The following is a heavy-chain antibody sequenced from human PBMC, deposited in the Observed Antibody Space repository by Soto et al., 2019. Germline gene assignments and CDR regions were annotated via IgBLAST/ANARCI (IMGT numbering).Heavy chain of an antibody. CDR3: ARPRRQWLESWYFDL. J-gene: IGHJ2*01. CDR1: GFTFSSYS. Sequence: EVQLVESGGGLVQPGGSLRLSCAASGFTFSSYSMNWVRQAPGKGLEWVSYISSSSTIYYADSVKGRFTISRDNAKNSLYLQMNSLRDEDTAVYYCARPRRQWLESWYFDLWGRGTLVTVSS. CDR2: ISSSSTI. V-gene: IGHV3-48*02. D-gene: IGHD6-19*01.